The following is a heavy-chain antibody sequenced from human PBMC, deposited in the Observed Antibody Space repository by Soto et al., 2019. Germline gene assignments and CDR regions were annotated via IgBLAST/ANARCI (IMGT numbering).Heavy chain of an antibody. CDR2: IYHSGST. CDR3: ARVCSYSSSWYCGIDGMDV. CDR1: GGSISSGGYS. V-gene: IGHV4-30-2*01. J-gene: IGHJ6*02. D-gene: IGHD6-13*01. Sequence: SETLSLTCAVSGGSISSGGYSWSWIRQPPGKGLEWIGYIYHSGSTYYNPSLKSRVTISVDRSKNQFSLKLSSVTAADTAVYYCARVCSYSSSWYCGIDGMDVWGQGTTVTVSS.